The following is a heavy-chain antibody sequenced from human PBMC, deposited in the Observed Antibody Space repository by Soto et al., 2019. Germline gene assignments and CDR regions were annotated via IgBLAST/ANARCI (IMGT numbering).Heavy chain of an antibody. Sequence: EVQLVESGGGLVQPGGSLRLSCAASGFSFSDHYMDWVRQAPGKGLEWVGRSRNKANSYSTEYAASVKGRFTISRDDSENSLYLHMNSLKTEDTAVYYCASYSGSYRRGLDYWGQGTLVTVSS. J-gene: IGHJ4*02. D-gene: IGHD1-26*01. CDR1: GFSFSDHY. CDR3: ASYSGSYRRGLDY. V-gene: IGHV3-72*01. CDR2: SRNKANSYST.